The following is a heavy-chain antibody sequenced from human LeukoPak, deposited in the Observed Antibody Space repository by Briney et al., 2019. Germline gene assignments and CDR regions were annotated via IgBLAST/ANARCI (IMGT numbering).Heavy chain of an antibody. CDR3: ARIRDGYNSYFFYGMDV. Sequence: SVKVSCKASGGTFSIYAISWVRQAPGQGLEWMGGIIALFGTANYAQKFQGRLTITADESTSTVYMELSSLRSEDTAVYYCARIRDGYNSYFFYGMDVWGQGTTVTVSS. J-gene: IGHJ6*02. D-gene: IGHD5-24*01. CDR2: IIALFGTA. CDR1: GGTFSIYA. V-gene: IGHV1-69*13.